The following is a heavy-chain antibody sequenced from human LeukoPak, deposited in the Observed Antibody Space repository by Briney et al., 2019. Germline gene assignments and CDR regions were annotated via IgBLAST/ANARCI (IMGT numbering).Heavy chain of an antibody. V-gene: IGHV4-31*03. D-gene: IGHD2-15*01. Sequence: SQTLSLTCTVSGGSISSGGYYWSWIRQHPGKGRDWIGYFYYSGYTYYSPSLKSRLTMSVDTSKNQFSLKLSSVTAAGTAVYYCARDLGGGSFDFWGQGTLVTVSS. CDR2: FYYSGYT. CDR1: GGSISSGGYY. CDR3: ARDLGGGSFDF. J-gene: IGHJ4*02.